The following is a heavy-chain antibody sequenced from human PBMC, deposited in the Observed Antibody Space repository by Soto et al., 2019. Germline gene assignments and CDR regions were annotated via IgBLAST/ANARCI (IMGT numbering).Heavy chain of an antibody. Sequence: EVPLVESGGDLVQPGGSLRLSCVASGFTFSSYEMMWFRQAPGKGLEWVSFIHTSGGTIYYADSVKGRFSISRDNAQNSLYLQMNSLRADDTAVYYCATSLSGYYYNYWGQGTLVTVSS. CDR3: ATSLSGYYYNY. CDR1: GFTFSSYE. CDR2: IHTSGGTI. D-gene: IGHD3-22*01. V-gene: IGHV3-48*03. J-gene: IGHJ4*02.